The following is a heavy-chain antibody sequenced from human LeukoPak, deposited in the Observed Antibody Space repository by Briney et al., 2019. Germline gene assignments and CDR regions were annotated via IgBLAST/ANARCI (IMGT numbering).Heavy chain of an antibody. J-gene: IGHJ6*03. V-gene: IGHV1-8*03. Sequence: ASVKVSCKASGYTFTSYDINWVRQATGQGLEWMGWMNPNSGNTGYAQKFQGRVTITRNTSISTAYMELSSLRYEDTAVYYCARVEQLGLEWLSQYYYYMDVWGKGTTVTVSS. D-gene: IGHD3-3*01. CDR1: GYTFTSYD. CDR3: ARVEQLGLEWLSQYYYYMDV. CDR2: MNPNSGNT.